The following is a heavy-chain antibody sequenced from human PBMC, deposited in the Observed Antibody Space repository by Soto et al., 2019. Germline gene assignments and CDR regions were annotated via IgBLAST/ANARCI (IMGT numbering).Heavy chain of an antibody. Sequence: PGGSLRGPLSGFGITLSRGVVSWVRQAPGKGLEWVSVLYTGGSTYYADSVKGRFIISRDNSKNTLYLQMNSLRAEDTAVYYCARDSYSKYWGQGTLVTVSS. V-gene: IGHV3-66*01. D-gene: IGHD4-4*01. J-gene: IGHJ4*02. CDR2: LYTGGST. CDR1: GITLSRGV. CDR3: ARDSYSKY.